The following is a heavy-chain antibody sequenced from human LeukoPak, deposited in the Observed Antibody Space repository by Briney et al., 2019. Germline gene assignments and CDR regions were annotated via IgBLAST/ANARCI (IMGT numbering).Heavy chain of an antibody. Sequence: SETLSLTCTVSGGSISSNSYYWGWIRQPPGKGLEWIGSLYYSGSTYYNPSLKSRVTISVDTSKNQFSLKLTSVTAADTAVYYCARHPMVRGVAPSDLWGRGTLVTVSS. D-gene: IGHD3-10*01. CDR2: LYYSGST. V-gene: IGHV4-39*01. CDR3: ARHPMVRGVAPSDL. J-gene: IGHJ2*01. CDR1: GGSISSNSYY.